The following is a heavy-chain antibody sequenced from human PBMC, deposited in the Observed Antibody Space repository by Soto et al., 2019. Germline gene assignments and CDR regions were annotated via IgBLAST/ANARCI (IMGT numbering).Heavy chain of an antibody. J-gene: IGHJ5*02. CDR2: ISPGSRYP. CDR1: GFTCGDSY. CDR3: VRGGGGGLFDP. Sequence: VGSLRLSCAVSGFTCGDSYMSWIRQAPGKGLEWLSYISPGSRYPAYADSVKGRFTISRDNAKRSLYLQMMSLTAEDTAIYYCVRGGGGGLFDPWGQGTMVTVSS. D-gene: IGHD2-15*01. V-gene: IGHV3-11*06.